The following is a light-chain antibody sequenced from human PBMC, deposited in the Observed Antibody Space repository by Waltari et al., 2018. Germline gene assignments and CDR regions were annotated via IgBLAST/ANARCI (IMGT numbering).Light chain of an antibody. J-gene: IGKJ1*01. V-gene: IGKV3-20*01. CDR3: QHYVRLPAT. CDR1: QGGSSA. Sequence: EIVLTQSPGSLSSSPGERVTLACRASQGGSSALAWYQQKPGQAPRLLIFGASNRATGIPDRFSGSGSETDFSLTISRLEPEDFAVYYCQHYVRLPATFGRGTKVEIK. CDR2: GAS.